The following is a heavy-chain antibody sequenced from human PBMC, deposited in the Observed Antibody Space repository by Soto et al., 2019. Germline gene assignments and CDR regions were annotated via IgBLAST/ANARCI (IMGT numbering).Heavy chain of an antibody. Sequence: GGSLRLSCAASGFTFSSYGMHWVRQAPGKGLEWVTVIWYDGSNKYYADSVKGRFTISRDNSKNTLYLQMNRLRSDDTAVYYCTRENIENSDGLYDAFDIWGQGTTVTVSS. J-gene: IGHJ3*02. CDR1: GFTFSSYG. V-gene: IGHV3-33*01. CDR2: IWYDGSNK. D-gene: IGHD2-15*01. CDR3: TRENIENSDGLYDAFDI.